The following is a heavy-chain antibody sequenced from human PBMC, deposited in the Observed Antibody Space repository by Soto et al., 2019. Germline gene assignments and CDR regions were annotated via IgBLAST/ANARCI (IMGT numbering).Heavy chain of an antibody. Sequence: QVQLQQWGAGLLKPSETLSLTCAVYGGSFSGYYWSWIRQPPGKGLEWIGEINHSGSTNYNPSLKSRVTISVDTSKNQFSLKLTSVTAADTAIYYCARDAAVPGESDRFDYWGQGTLVTVSS. CDR2: INHSGST. V-gene: IGHV4-34*01. CDR1: GGSFSGYY. J-gene: IGHJ4*02. D-gene: IGHD6-19*01. CDR3: ARDAAVPGESDRFDY.